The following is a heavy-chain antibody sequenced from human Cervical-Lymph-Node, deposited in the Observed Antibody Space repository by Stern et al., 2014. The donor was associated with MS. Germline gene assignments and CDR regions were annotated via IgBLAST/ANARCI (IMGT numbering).Heavy chain of an antibody. CDR1: GYTFTYYW. Sequence: EVQLVQSGAEVKKPGESLTISCKGFGYTFTYYWITWVRQVPGKGLEWMGRIDPSDSYTKYSPSFQGHVTISVDKSISTAYLQWHSLKASDTATYYCATPAAADLGWFKRWGQGTPVTVSS. D-gene: IGHD6-13*01. J-gene: IGHJ5*02. CDR2: IDPSDSYT. CDR3: ATPAAADLGWFKR. V-gene: IGHV5-10-1*01.